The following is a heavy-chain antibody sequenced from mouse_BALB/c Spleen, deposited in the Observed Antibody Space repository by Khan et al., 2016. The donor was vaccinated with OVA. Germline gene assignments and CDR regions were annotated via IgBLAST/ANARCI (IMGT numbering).Heavy chain of an antibody. J-gene: IGHJ3*01. V-gene: IGHV1S135*01. CDR3: ARHGSTSWFVY. D-gene: IGHD1-1*01. CDR1: GYSFTSYY. Sequence: VQLQQSGPELMKPGASVKISCKASGYSFTSYYIHWVKQSHGKTLEWIGYIDPFNGGSTYNQKFKVKATLTVDKSSSTAYMHLSSLTTDDSAVYYCARHGSTSWFVYWGQGTLVTVSA. CDR2: IDPFNGGS.